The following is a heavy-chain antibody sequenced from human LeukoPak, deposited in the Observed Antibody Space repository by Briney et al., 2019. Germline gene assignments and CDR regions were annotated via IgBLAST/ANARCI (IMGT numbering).Heavy chain of an antibody. D-gene: IGHD1/OR15-1a*01. Sequence: SETLSLTCAVYGGSFSGYYWSWIRQPPGKGLEWIGEINHSGSTNYNPSLKSRVTISVDTSKNQFSLKLSSVTAADTAVYYCARGTSRKYGMDVWGQGTTVTVSS. CDR2: INHSGST. J-gene: IGHJ6*02. CDR3: ARGTSRKYGMDV. V-gene: IGHV4-34*01. CDR1: GGSFSGYY.